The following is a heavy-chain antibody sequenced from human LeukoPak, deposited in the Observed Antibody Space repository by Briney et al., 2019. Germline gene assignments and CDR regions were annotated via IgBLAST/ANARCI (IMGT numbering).Heavy chain of an antibody. V-gene: IGHV4-30-4*01. CDR2: MYYSGST. CDR1: GGSISSGDYY. CDR3: ARPYYYDSRIDP. D-gene: IGHD3-22*01. J-gene: IGHJ5*02. Sequence: SQTLCLTCTVSGGSISSGDYYWSWIRQPPGKGLEWIAYMYYSGSTYYNPSLKSRVTMSADTSKNQLSLKLSSVTAADTAVYYCARPYYYDSRIDPWGQGILVTVSS.